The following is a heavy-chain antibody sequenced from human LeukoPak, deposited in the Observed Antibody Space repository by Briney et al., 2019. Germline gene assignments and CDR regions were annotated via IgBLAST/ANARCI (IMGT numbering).Heavy chain of an antibody. V-gene: IGHV3-33*01. D-gene: IGHD3-10*01. CDR1: GFSFSNHG. J-gene: IGHJ5*02. CDR3: ARDSYQDYYGRFDP. Sequence: GGSLRLSCAASGFSFSNHGMHWVRQAPGKRLEWVAVIWDDGNNKRYANSVNGRFTISRDNSENTPYLQMNGLTAEDTAMYYCARDSYQDYYGRFDPWGQGTLVIVSS. CDR2: IWDDGNNK.